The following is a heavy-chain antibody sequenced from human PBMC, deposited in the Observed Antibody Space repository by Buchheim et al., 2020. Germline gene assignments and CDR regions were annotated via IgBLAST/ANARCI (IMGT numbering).Heavy chain of an antibody. J-gene: IGHJ4*02. D-gene: IGHD3-10*01. CDR3: AAFSSSGL. CDR2: ITASGSST. V-gene: IGHV3-23*01. Sequence: EVLLLESGGDLVQPGGSLRLSCAVSGFTFSTYGMSWVRQASGKGLEWLSGITASGSSTYYADSVKGRFTNSRDNSMNTLYLQMRSLRVEDTAVYYCAAFSSSGLWGQGTL. CDR1: GFTFSTYG.